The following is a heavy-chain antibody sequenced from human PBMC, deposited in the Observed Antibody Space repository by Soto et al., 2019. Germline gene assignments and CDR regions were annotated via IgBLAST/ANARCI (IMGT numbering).Heavy chain of an antibody. D-gene: IGHD2-21*01. J-gene: IGHJ6*02. Sequence: QVQLVQSGAEVKKPGSSVKVSCKASGGTFSSYAISWVRQAPGQGLEWMGGILPIFGTANYAQKLQGRVTITADESTSTAYLELSSLRSEDTAVYYCARDGAPNSVYGMDVWGQGPTVTVSS. CDR3: ARDGAPNSVYGMDV. CDR2: ILPIFGTA. V-gene: IGHV1-69*01. CDR1: GGTFSSYA.